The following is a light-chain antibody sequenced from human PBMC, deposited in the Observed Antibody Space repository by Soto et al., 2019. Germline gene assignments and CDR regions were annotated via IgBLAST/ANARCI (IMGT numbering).Light chain of an antibody. CDR2: DVS. CDR1: SSDVGSSKL. CDR3: CSYGGSRPYV. Sequence: QSVLTQPASVSGSPGQSITISCTGTSSDVGSSKLVSWYQHYPGKAPKVIIFDVSSRPSGVSSRFSGSKSGNTASLTISALQAEDEADYYCCSYGGSRPYVFGTGTKVTVL. J-gene: IGLJ1*01. V-gene: IGLV2-23*02.